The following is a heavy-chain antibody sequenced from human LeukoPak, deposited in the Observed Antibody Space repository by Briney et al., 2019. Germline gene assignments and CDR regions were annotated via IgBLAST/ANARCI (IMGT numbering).Heavy chain of an antibody. CDR2: ISYDGRDI. CDR3: AKPSKDDNASWYYYFDS. D-gene: IGHD6-13*01. J-gene: IGHJ4*02. CDR1: GFSLTTFD. Sequence: GGSLRLSCAASGFSLTTFDIHWVRQAPCKGLEWVALISYDGRDIYYLDSVEGRFTISRDNSKNTVYLQMNSLRHEDTGVYYCAKPSKDDNASWYYYFDSWGQGTLVTVSS. V-gene: IGHV3-30*18.